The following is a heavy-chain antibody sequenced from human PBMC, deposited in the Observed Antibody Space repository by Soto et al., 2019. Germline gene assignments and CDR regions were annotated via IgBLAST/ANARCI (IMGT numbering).Heavy chain of an antibody. Sequence: ESGGGVVQPGRSLRLSCAASGFTFSSYAMHWVRQAPGKGLEWVAVISYDGSNKYYADSVKGRFTISRDNSKNTLYLQMNSLRAEDTAVYYCARDSRIAARPGVSYYYYGMDVWGQGTTVTVSS. CDR1: GFTFSSYA. D-gene: IGHD6-6*01. CDR2: ISYDGSNK. V-gene: IGHV3-30-3*01. CDR3: ARDSRIAARPGVSYYYYGMDV. J-gene: IGHJ6*02.